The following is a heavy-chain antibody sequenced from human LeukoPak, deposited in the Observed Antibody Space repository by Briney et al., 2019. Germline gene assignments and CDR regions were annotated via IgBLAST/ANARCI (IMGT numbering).Heavy chain of an antibody. D-gene: IGHD3-9*01. V-gene: IGHV1-18*04. CDR3: ARIVLRYFDWLLTPDY. CDR2: ISSYNGNT. Sequence: GASVKVSCKASGYTFTSYGISWVRQAPGQGLEWTAWISSYNGNTNYAQKLQGRVTMTTDTSTSTAYMELRSLRSDDTAVYYCARIVLRYFDWLLTPDYWGQGTLVTVSS. CDR1: GYTFTSYG. J-gene: IGHJ4*02.